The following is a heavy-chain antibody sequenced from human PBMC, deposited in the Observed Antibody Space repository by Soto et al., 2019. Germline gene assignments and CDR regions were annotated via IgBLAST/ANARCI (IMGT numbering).Heavy chain of an antibody. J-gene: IGHJ5*02. CDR1: GFPFSHYW. CDR3: TSDTFGLRDT. CDR2: INPAGTIT. D-gene: IGHD3-16*01. Sequence: GGSLRLSCAASGFPFSHYWMHWVRQTPGKGLVWVSRINPAGTITNYADSVEGRFTISRDNADSALFLQMNSLSAEDTAIYYCTSDTFGLRDTWGQGTLVTVYS. V-gene: IGHV3-74*01.